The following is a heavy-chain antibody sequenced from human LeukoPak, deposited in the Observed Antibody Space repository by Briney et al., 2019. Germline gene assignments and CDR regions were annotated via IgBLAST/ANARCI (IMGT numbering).Heavy chain of an antibody. CDR3: AKIGVLLWFGESRGGLDYYMDV. D-gene: IGHD3-10*01. V-gene: IGHV3-23*01. J-gene: IGHJ6*03. CDR1: GFTFSSYG. CDR2: ISGSGGST. Sequence: GGSLRLSCAASGFTFSSYGMSWVRQAPGKGLEWVSAISGSGGSTYYADSVKGRFTISRDNSKNTLYLQMNSLRAEDTAVYYCAKIGVLLWFGESRGGLDYYMDVWGKGTTVTVSS.